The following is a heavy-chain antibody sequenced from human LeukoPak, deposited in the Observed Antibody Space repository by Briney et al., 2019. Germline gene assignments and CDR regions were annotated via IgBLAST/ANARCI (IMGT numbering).Heavy chain of an antibody. CDR3: ARGVAYYDFRSGYSHFDY. CDR2: MNPNSGNT. D-gene: IGHD3-3*01. Sequence: ASVKVSCKASGYTFTSYDINWVRQATGQGLEWMGWMNPNSGNTGYVQKFQGRVTMTRNTSISTAYMELSSLRSEDTAVYYCARGVAYYDFRSGYSHFDYWGQGTLVTVSS. CDR1: GYTFTSYD. V-gene: IGHV1-8*01. J-gene: IGHJ4*02.